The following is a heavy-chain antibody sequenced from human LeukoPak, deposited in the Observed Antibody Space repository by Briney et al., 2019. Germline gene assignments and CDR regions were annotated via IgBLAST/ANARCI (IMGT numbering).Heavy chain of an antibody. J-gene: IGHJ4*02. CDR3: ARGPYGSGSYSTHFGS. CDR2: ISSSGSYI. V-gene: IGHV3-21*01. Sequence: PGGSLRLSCAASGFTFSSYSMNWVRQAPGKGLEWVSSISSSGSYIYYADSVKGRFTISRDNAKNSLYLQMNSLRAEDTAVYYCARGPYGSGSYSTHFGSWGQGTLVTVSS. CDR1: GFTFSSYS. D-gene: IGHD3-10*01.